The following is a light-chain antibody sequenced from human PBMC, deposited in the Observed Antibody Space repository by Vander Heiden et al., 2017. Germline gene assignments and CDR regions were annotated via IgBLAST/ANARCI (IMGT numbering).Light chain of an antibody. J-gene: IGLJ3*02. CDR2: TNE. CDR1: NSNIGTNT. Sequence: QSVLTQAPSASGTPGQGVTISCSGSNSNIGTNTVSWYQQLPGTAPKLLIDTNERRPSGVPNRFSGSKSGTSASLAISGLQSGDEAVYYCATWDDSLSSPVFGGGTKLTVL. CDR3: ATWDDSLSSPV. V-gene: IGLV1-44*01.